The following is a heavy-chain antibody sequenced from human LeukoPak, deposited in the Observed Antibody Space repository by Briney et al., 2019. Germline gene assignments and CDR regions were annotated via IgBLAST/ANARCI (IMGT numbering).Heavy chain of an antibody. CDR1: GFTFSTYS. Sequence: GGSLRLSRAASGFTFSTYSMNWVRQAPGKGLVWVSRIKTDGRRTTSADSVKGRFTISRDNDKNTLYLQMKSLRAEATAVYYCARDGGGLGYWGQGTLVTVSS. V-gene: IGHV3-74*01. J-gene: IGHJ4*02. D-gene: IGHD3-16*01. CDR3: ARDGGGLGY. CDR2: IKTDGRRT.